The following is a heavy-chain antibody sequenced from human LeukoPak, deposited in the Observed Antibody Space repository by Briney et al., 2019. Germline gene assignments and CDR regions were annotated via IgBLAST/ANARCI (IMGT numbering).Heavy chain of an antibody. J-gene: IGHJ4*02. Sequence: SETLSLTCTVSGGSISSYYWSWIRQPPGKGLEWIGYIYYSGSSYYNPSLKSRVTTSVDTSKNQFSLKLSSVTAADTAVYYCARGGYEASSYYFDYWGQGILVTVSS. CDR1: GGSISSYY. CDR2: IYYSGSS. CDR3: ARGGYEASSYYFDY. D-gene: IGHD5-12*01. V-gene: IGHV4-59*01.